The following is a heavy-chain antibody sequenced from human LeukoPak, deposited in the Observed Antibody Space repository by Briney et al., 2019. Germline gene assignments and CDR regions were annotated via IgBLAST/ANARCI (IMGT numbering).Heavy chain of an antibody. V-gene: IGHV4-59*01. CDR2: IYYSGST. CDR1: GGSISTYC. J-gene: IGHJ3*02. CDR3: AREEVPHGFDI. Sequence: SETLSLTCTVAGGSISTYCWSCIRQPPGKGLEYIGYIYYSGSTNYNPSLKSRVTMSLDTSKNQFSLKLSSVTAADTAVYYCAREEVPHGFDIWGQGTVVTVSS.